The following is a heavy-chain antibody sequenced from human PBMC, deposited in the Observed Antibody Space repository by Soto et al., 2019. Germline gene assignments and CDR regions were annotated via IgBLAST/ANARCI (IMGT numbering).Heavy chain of an antibody. CDR2: MSNGGGST. CDR1: GFTCSTYE. V-gene: IGHV3-48*03. CDR3: VRVRYCSGGSCYGNWFDP. J-gene: IGHJ5*02. D-gene: IGHD2-15*01. Sequence: PGGSLKLSCAAPGFTCSTYEMNWVRQAPGKGLEWVSYMSNGGGSTQYADSGKSRFTLLKDKSKNSLYLQMNSHRAEDTAFYYCVRVRYCSGGSCYGNWFDPWGQGTLVTVSS.